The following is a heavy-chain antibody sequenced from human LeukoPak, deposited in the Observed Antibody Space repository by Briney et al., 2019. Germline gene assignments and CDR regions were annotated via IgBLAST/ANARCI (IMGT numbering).Heavy chain of an antibody. CDR1: GFTFSSYS. Sequence: TGGSLRLSCAASGFTFSSYSMSWVRQAPGRGLEWVSAISDSGGSTYYADSVKGRFTISRDNSKNTLYLQMNSLRAEDTAVYYCANQLSSSSHFDYWGQGTLVTVSS. V-gene: IGHV3-23*01. CDR2: ISDSGGST. CDR3: ANQLSSSSHFDY. D-gene: IGHD6-6*01. J-gene: IGHJ4*02.